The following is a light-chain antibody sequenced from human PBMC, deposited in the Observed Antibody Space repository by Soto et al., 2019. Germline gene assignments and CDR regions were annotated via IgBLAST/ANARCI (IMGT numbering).Light chain of an antibody. CDR1: QSVSSTY. Sequence: EIVLTQSPGTLSLSPGERATLSCRASQSVSSTYLAWFQQKPGQAPRLLIYGASSRATGIPHRFSGSGSGTDFTLTISRLEPEDFAVCYCQQYGISPPWTFGQGTKVEIK. V-gene: IGKV3-20*01. CDR2: GAS. CDR3: QQYGISPPWT. J-gene: IGKJ1*01.